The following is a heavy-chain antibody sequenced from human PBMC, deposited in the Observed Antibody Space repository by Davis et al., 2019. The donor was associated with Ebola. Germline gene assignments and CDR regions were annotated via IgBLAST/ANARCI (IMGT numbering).Heavy chain of an antibody. CDR1: GFTFSGSA. CDR3: TRHIGYCSGGSCYFDDY. D-gene: IGHD2-15*01. V-gene: IGHV3-73*01. Sequence: GGSLRLSCAASGFTFSGSAMHWVCQASGKGLEWVGRIRSKANSYATAYAASVKGRFTISRDDSKNTAYLQMNSQKTEDTAVYYCTRHIGYCSGGSCYFDDYWGQGTLVTVSS. J-gene: IGHJ4*02. CDR2: IRSKANSYAT.